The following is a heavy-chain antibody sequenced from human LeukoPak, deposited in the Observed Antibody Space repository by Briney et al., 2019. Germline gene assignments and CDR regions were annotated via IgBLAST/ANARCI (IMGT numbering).Heavy chain of an antibody. Sequence: GGSLRLSCAASGFTFSSYGMSWVRQAAGKGLEWVSGISGSGGSTYYADSVKGRFTISRDNSKNTLYLQMNSLRAEDTAIYHCAKQTRYDSPAGGRGFDYWGQGTLVTLSS. CDR1: GFTFSSYG. CDR2: ISGSGGST. J-gene: IGHJ4*02. V-gene: IGHV3-23*01. CDR3: AKQTRYDSPAGGRGFDY. D-gene: IGHD3-22*01.